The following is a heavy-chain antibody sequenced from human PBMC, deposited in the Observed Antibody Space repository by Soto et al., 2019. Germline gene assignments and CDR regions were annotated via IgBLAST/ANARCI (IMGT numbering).Heavy chain of an antibody. Sequence: ASVKVSCKTSGHSFTKYGLHWVRQAPGQRLEWMGWINPGNGDTKYSQKFQGRVTITRDTSATTAYMELSSLRSEDSAVFYCARTDCSSTSCYNYYYGMDVWGQGTTVTVSS. D-gene: IGHD2-2*01. CDR1: GHSFTKYG. V-gene: IGHV1-3*01. CDR3: ARTDCSSTSCYNYYYGMDV. CDR2: INPGNGDT. J-gene: IGHJ6*02.